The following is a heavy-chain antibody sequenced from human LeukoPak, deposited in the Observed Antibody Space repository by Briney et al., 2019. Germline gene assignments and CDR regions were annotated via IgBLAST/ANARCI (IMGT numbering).Heavy chain of an antibody. J-gene: IGHJ2*01. CDR1: DGSISSYY. CDR3: ARATYYYDSSGPTRVWYFDL. V-gene: IGHV4-59*01. CDR2: IYYSGST. D-gene: IGHD3-22*01. Sequence: SETLSLTCTVSDGSISSYYWSWIRQPPGKGLEWIGYIYYSGSTNYNPSLKSRVTISVDTSKNQFSLKLSSVTAADTAVYYCARATYYYDSSGPTRVWYFDLWGRGTLVTVSS.